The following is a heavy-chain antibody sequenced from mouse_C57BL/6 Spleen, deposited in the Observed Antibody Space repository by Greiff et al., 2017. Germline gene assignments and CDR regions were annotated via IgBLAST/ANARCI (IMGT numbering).Heavy chain of an antibody. Sequence: QVQLQQSGAELVMPGASVKLSCKASGYTFTSYWMHWVKQRPGQGLEWIGEIDPSDSYTNYNQKFKGKSTLTVDKSSSTAYMQLRRLTSEDSAVYYCARARHYGSRRSYFDYWGQGTTLTVSS. CDR1: GYTFTSYW. V-gene: IGHV1-69*01. J-gene: IGHJ2*01. CDR3: ARARHYGSRRSYFDY. CDR2: IDPSDSYT. D-gene: IGHD1-1*01.